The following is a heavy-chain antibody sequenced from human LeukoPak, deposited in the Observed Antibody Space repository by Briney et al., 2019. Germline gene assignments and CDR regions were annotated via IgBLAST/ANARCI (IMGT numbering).Heavy chain of an antibody. J-gene: IGHJ6*04. CDR3: AELGITMIGGV. CDR1: GFTFTDFL. D-gene: IGHD3-10*02. CDR2: TTVGEDIK. Sequence: GGSLRLSCAASGFTFTDFLTHWVRQAPGKGLEWVAVTTVGEDIKVYADSVKGRFTISRDNAKNSLYLQMNSLRAEVTAVYYCAELGITMIGGVWGKGTTVTISS. V-gene: IGHV3-30*04.